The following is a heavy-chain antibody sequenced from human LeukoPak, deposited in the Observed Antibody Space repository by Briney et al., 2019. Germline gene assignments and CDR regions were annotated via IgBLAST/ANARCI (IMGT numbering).Heavy chain of an antibody. CDR2: MHYSGNT. CDR1: GGSIIIGSYY. Sequence: SETLSLTCTVSGGSIIIGSYYWGWIRQPPRQGLEWIATMHYSGNTWYNPSLKSRVTISVGTTKNQVSLNLASVTAADTAVYYCARHKEHGGNPTFDSWGQGTLVTVAS. D-gene: IGHD4-23*01. CDR3: ARHKEHGGNPTFDS. J-gene: IGHJ4*02. V-gene: IGHV4-39*01.